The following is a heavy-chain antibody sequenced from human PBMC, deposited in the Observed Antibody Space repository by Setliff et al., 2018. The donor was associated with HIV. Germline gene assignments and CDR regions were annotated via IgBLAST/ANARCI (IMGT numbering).Heavy chain of an antibody. V-gene: IGHV1-3*01. CDR1: GYTFTNNV. Sequence: ASVKVSCKASGYTFTNNVIHWVRQAPGQRLEWMGWIHAGSGDTQYSQKFQGRVTITGDTSASTVYMELSSLRSEDTAMYYCARDRRKYYYDSWGQGTLVTVSS. D-gene: IGHD3-22*01. J-gene: IGHJ4*02. CDR2: IHAGSGDT. CDR3: ARDRRKYYYDS.